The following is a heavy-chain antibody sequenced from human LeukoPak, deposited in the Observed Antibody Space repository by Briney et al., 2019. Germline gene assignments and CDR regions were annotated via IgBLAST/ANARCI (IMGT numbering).Heavy chain of an antibody. D-gene: IGHD3-22*01. V-gene: IGHV1-2*02. Sequence: ASVKVSCKASRYTFTGYYMHWVRQAPGQGLEWMGWINPNSGGTNYAQKFQGRVTMTRDTSISTAYMELSRLRSDDTAVYYCARGDSPIFTMIVVVTENHFDYWGQGTLVTVSS. CDR3: ARGDSPIFTMIVVVTENHFDY. J-gene: IGHJ4*02. CDR1: RYTFTGYY. CDR2: INPNSGGT.